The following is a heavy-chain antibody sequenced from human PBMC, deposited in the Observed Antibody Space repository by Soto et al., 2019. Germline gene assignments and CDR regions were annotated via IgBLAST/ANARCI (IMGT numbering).Heavy chain of an antibody. CDR2: IHNSGST. CDR1: GGSISGGDYY. D-gene: IGHD2-2*02. Sequence: SETLSLTCSVSGGSISGGDYYWSWVRQHPGKGLEWIGYIHNSGSTYYNPSLKSRVTISVDTSKSQFSLRLSSVTAADTAVYYCARERDIVVVPTAIAKVDYYYYGMGVWGQGITVTVSS. CDR3: ARERDIVVVPTAIAKVDYYYYGMGV. J-gene: IGHJ6*02. V-gene: IGHV4-31*03.